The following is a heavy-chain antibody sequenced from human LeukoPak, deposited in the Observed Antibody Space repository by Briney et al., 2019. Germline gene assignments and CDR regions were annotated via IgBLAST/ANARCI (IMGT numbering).Heavy chain of an antibody. J-gene: IGHJ4*02. V-gene: IGHV4-59*08. D-gene: IGHD2-8*01. Sequence: SETLSLTCTVSGGSISSYYWSWIRQPPGKGLEWIGYIYYSGSTNYNPSLKSRVTISVDTSKNQFSLKLSSVTAADTAVYYCARGARVYAIGEFDYWGQGTLVTASS. CDR3: ARGARVYAIGEFDY. CDR1: GGSISSYY. CDR2: IYYSGST.